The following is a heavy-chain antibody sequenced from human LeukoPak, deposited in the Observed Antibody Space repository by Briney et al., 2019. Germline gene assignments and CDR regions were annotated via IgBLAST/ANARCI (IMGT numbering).Heavy chain of an antibody. CDR2: ISWNSDKI. CDR3: AKDVEYEWLRLPAA. CDR1: GFTFDDYA. V-gene: IGHV3-9*01. D-gene: IGHD5-12*01. Sequence: GGSLRLSCAASGFTFDDYAMHWVRQAPGKGLEWVSGISWNSDKIGYADSVKGRFTISRDNSKNTLYLQMNSLRAEDTAVYYCAKDVEYEWLRLPAAWGQGTLVTVSS. J-gene: IGHJ4*02.